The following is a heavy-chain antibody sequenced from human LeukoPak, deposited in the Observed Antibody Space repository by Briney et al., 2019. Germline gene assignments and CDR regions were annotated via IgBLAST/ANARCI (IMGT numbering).Heavy chain of an antibody. CDR2: ISCSSSYI. V-gene: IGHV3-21*01. D-gene: IGHD5-12*01. CDR1: GFTFSSYS. CDR3: AKDRISGYTATDFEN. J-gene: IGHJ4*01. Sequence: GGSLRLSCAASGFTFSSYSMNWVRQAPGKGLEWVSSISCSSSYIYYADSVKGRFTISRDNSKNTLYLKMNSLRAEDTAVYYCAKDRISGYTATDFENWGQRTLVTVFS.